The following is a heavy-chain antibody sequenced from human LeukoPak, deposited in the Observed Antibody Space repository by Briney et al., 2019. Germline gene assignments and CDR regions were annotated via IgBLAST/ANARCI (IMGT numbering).Heavy chain of an antibody. CDR1: GGSISGSY. J-gene: IGHJ4*02. V-gene: IGHV4-59*08. Sequence: SETLSLTCTVSGGSISGSYWSWLRQPPGKGLEWIGYIFYTGDNNYNPSLKTRATVSMDTSKNQFSLKMTSVTAADTAVYYCARHTYARPFDFWGQGTLVTVSS. CDR2: IFYTGDN. CDR3: ARHTYARPFDF. D-gene: IGHD6-6*01.